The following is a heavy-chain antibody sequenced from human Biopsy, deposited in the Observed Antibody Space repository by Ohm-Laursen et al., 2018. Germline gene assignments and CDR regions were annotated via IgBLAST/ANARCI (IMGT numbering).Heavy chain of an antibody. D-gene: IGHD6-19*01. J-gene: IGHJ4*02. CDR3: ARNTGWYGDLYYFDY. CDR1: GYSFTSYY. V-gene: IGHV1-46*01. CDR2: INPSGSTT. Sequence: SVKVSCKASGYSFTSYYMHWVRQAPGQGLEWMGMINPSGSTTSYLQIFQGRVTMTRHTSKSTVYMELSSLRSADTAVYFCARNTGWYGDLYYFDYWGQGTLVTVSS.